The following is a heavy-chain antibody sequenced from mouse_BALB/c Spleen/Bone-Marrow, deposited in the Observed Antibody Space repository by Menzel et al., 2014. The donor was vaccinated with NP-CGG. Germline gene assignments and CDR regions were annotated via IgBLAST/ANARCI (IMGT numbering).Heavy chain of an antibody. CDR3: AKLEGYFDY. CDR2: IWGGGVT. V-gene: IGHV2-6-5*01. Sequence: QVQLQQSGPGLVAPSQSLSITCTVSGFSLTDYGVSWIRQPPGKGLEWLGVIWGGGVTYYNSALKSSLTISKDNSKSQVFLKMNSLQTDDTAMYYCAKLEGYFDYWGQGTTLTVSS. J-gene: IGHJ2*01. CDR1: GFSLTDYG.